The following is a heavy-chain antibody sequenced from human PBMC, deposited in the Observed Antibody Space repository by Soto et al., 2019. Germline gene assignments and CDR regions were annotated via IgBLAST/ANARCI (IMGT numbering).Heavy chain of an antibody. V-gene: IGHV4-31*03. Sequence: SETLSLTCTASGGSISSGGYYWSWMRQHPGKGVEWIGYIYYSGSTYYNPSLKSRVTISVDTSNNQFSLKLSSVTAADTAVYYCAKDDAPAAPSTLESWGRRTLVTVSS. D-gene: IGHD2-2*01. CDR3: AKDDAPAAPSTLES. CDR1: GGSISSGGYY. CDR2: IYYSGST. J-gene: IGHJ5*02.